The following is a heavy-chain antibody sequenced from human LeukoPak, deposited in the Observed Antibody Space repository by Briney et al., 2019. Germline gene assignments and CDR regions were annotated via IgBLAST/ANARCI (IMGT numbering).Heavy chain of an antibody. CDR2: ISYDGSNK. CDR3: AKDGCSSTSCYGGYFDL. CDR1: GVTFSSYG. V-gene: IGHV3-30*18. D-gene: IGHD2-2*01. Sequence: PGGSLRLSCAASGVTFSSYGMHWVRQAPGKGLEWVAVISYDGSNKYYADSVKGRFTISRDNSKNTLYLQMNSLRAEDTAVYYCAKDGCSSTSCYGGYFDLWGRGTLVTVSS. J-gene: IGHJ2*01.